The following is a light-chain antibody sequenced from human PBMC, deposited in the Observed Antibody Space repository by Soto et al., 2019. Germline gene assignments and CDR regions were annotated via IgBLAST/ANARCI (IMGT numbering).Light chain of an antibody. CDR3: QKYNRAPWT. CDR2: AAS. CDR1: QVISNY. Sequence: DIQMTQSPSSLSASVGDRVTITCRASQVISNYLAWYQQKPGKGPKLLIYAASTVQSGVPSRFSGSGSGTDFTLTISSLQPEDVATYYCQKYNRAPWTFGQGTKVEIK. J-gene: IGKJ1*01. V-gene: IGKV1-27*01.